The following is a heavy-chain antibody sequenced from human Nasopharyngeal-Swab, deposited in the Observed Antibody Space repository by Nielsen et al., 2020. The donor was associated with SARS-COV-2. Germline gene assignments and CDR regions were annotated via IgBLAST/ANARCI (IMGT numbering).Heavy chain of an antibody. J-gene: IGHJ6*02. CDR3: ARVEGGFYRPYYYGMDD. Sequence: WIRQPPGKGLEWIGYIYYSGSTNYNPSLKSRVTISVDTSKNQFSLKLSSVTAADAAVYYCARVEGGFYRPYYYGMDDWGQGTTVTVSS. CDR2: IYYSGST. D-gene: IGHD3-16*01. V-gene: IGHV4-59*01.